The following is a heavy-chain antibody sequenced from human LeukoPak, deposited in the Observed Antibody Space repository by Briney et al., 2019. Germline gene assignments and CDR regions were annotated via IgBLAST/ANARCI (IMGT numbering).Heavy chain of an antibody. CDR3: ARAGGSTVSHSDY. D-gene: IGHD4-17*01. CDR1: GFTFSSYS. V-gene: IGHV3-21*01. J-gene: IGHJ4*02. CDR2: ISSSTSYI. Sequence: GGSLRLSCAASGFTFSSYSMNWFRQAPGKGLEWVSSISSSTSYIYYADSVKGRFTISKDNAKNSLYLQMNSLRAEDTAVYYCARAGGSTVSHSDYWGQGALVTVSS.